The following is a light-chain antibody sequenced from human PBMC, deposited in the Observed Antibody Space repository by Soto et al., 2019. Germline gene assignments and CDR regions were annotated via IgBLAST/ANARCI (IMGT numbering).Light chain of an antibody. CDR1: SSDVGGYNY. CDR3: SSYTSSSTLV. CDR2: EVS. V-gene: IGLV2-14*01. Sequence: QSVLTQPASVSGSPGQSITISCTGTSSDVGGYNYVSWYQQHPGKAPKLMIYEVSNRPSGVSNRFSGSTSGNTASLTISGLQAEDEDDYYCSSYTSSSTLVFGTGTKVTVL. J-gene: IGLJ1*01.